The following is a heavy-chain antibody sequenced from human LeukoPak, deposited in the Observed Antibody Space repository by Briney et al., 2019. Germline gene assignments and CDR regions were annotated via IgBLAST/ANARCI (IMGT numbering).Heavy chain of an antibody. Sequence: GGSLRLSCTASGFTFGDYAMSWVRQAPGEGLEWVGFIRSKAYGGTTEYAASVKGRFTISRDDSKSIAYLQMNSLKTEDTAVYYCTRDTYYYDSSIPGYWGQGTLVTVSS. J-gene: IGHJ4*02. D-gene: IGHD3-22*01. CDR3: TRDTYYYDSSIPGY. V-gene: IGHV3-49*04. CDR1: GFTFGDYA. CDR2: IRSKAYGGTT.